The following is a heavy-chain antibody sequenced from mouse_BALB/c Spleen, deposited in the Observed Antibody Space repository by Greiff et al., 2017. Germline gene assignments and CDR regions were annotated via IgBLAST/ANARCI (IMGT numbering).Heavy chain of an antibody. CDR2: IYTGNSDT. J-gene: IGHJ2*01. CDR1: GYSFTTYW. CDR3: KCDWDYFDY. Sequence: EVQLVESGAVLARPGASVKMSCKASGYSFTTYWMPWVNQRPGQGLEWIGAIYTGNSDTSYTQKFKGKDKLTTVTSASTAYMELSSLTNEDSAVYYGKCDWDYFDYWGQGTTVTVSA. V-gene: IGHV1-5*01. D-gene: IGHD4-1*01.